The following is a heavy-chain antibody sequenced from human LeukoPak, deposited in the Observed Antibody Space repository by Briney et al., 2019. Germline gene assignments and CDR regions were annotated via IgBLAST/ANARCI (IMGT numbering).Heavy chain of an antibody. CDR2: IIPIFGTA. V-gene: IGHV1-69*05. D-gene: IGHD4-17*01. J-gene: IGHJ4*02. CDR1: GGTFSSYA. Sequence: SVKVSCKASGGTFSSYAISWVRQAPRQGLEWMGMIIPIFGTANYAQKFQGRVTITTDESTSTAYMELSSLRSEDTAVYYCALNDYGNKWGKGTLVTVSS. CDR3: ALNDYGNK.